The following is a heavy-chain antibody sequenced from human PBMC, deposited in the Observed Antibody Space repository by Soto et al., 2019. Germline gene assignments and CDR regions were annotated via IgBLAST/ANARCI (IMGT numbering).Heavy chain of an antibody. V-gene: IGHV4-31*03. CDR3: ASYYDILTGYPSAYYFDY. D-gene: IGHD3-9*01. Sequence: SETLSLTCTVSGGSISSGGYYWSWIRQHPGNGLEWIGYIYYSGSTYYNPSLKSRVTISVDTSKNQFSLKLSSVTAADTAVYYCASYYDILTGYPSAYYFDYWGQGTLVTVSS. CDR2: IYYSGST. J-gene: IGHJ4*02. CDR1: GGSISSGGYY.